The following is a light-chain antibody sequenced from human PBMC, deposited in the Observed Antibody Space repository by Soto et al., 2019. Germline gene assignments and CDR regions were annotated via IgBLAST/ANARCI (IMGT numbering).Light chain of an antibody. CDR3: QQYYSTPRA. Sequence: IVMHQFSAYLDVSLGARAKINSKPPQGILSSSNNKNYLAWYQQKPGQPPKLLIYWASTRESGVPDRFSGSGSGSDFTLTIGSLQAEDVAVNYCQQYYSTPRAFGQGTKVDIK. CDR1: QGILSSSNNKNY. J-gene: IGKJ1*01. V-gene: IGKV4-1*01. CDR2: WAS.